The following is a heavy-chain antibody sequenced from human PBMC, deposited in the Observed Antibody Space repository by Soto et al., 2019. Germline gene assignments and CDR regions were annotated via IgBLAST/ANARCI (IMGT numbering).Heavy chain of an antibody. CDR1: GFTFSSYA. CDR2: ISGSGGST. D-gene: IGHD1-26*01. V-gene: IGHV3-23*01. Sequence: GGSLRLSCAASGFTFSSYAMSWVRQAPGKGLEWVSAISGSGGSTYYADSGKGRFTISRDNSKNTLYLQMNSLRAEDTAVYYCAKHPFALGATSAFDIWGQGTMVTVSS. CDR3: AKHPFALGATSAFDI. J-gene: IGHJ3*02.